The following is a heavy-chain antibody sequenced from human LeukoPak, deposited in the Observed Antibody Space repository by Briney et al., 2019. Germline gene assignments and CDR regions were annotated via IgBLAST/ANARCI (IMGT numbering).Heavy chain of an antibody. J-gene: IGHJ4*02. CDR1: GFTFSSYG. CDR2: IWYDGSNK. CDR3: AKAPRGVVVPAAISDY. V-gene: IGHV3-33*06. Sequence: GGSLRLSCAASGFTFSSYGMHWVRQAPGKGLEWVAVIWYDGSNKYYADSVKGRFTISRDNSKNTLYLQMNSLRAEDTAVYYCAKAPRGVVVPAAISDYWGQGTLVTVSS. D-gene: IGHD2-2*01.